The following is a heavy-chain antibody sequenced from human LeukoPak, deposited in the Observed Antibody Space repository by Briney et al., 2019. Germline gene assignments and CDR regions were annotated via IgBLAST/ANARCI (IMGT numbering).Heavy chain of an antibody. V-gene: IGHV4-59*01. CDR3: ARGSSSWIGY. CDR1: GGSISSYY. J-gene: IGHJ4*02. Sequence: PSETLSLTCTVSGGSISSYYWSWIRQPPGKGLEWIGYIYYSGSTNYNPSLKSRVTISVDTSKNQFSLKLSSVTAADTAVYYCARGSSSWIGYWGQGTLVTVSS. D-gene: IGHD6-13*01. CDR2: IYYSGST.